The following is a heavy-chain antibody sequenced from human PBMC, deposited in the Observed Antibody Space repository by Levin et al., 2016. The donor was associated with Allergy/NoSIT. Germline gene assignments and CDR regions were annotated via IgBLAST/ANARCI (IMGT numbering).Heavy chain of an antibody. D-gene: IGHD2-21*02. Sequence: SETLSLTCAVYGGSFSGYYWSWIRQPPGKGLEWIGEINHSGSTNYNPSLKSRVTISVDTSKNQFSLKLSSVTAADTAVYYCARGGIKVTPNWFDPWGQGTLVTVSS. CDR1: GGSFSGYY. CDR3: ARGGIKVTPNWFDP. CDR2: INHSGST. J-gene: IGHJ5*02. V-gene: IGHV4-34*01.